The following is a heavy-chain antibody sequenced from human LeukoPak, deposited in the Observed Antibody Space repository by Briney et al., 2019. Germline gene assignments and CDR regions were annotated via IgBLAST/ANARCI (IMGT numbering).Heavy chain of an antibody. CDR3: AKDYKDGRRTRQAYFDY. CDR1: GYTFTSYD. V-gene: IGHV1-8*01. J-gene: IGHJ4*02. Sequence: GASVKVSCKASGYTFTSYDINWVRQATGQGLEWMGWMNPNSGNTGYAQKFQGRVTMTRNTSISTAYMELSSLRSEDTAVYYCAKDYKDGRRTRQAYFDYWGQGTLVTVSS. D-gene: IGHD1/OR15-1a*01. CDR2: MNPNSGNT.